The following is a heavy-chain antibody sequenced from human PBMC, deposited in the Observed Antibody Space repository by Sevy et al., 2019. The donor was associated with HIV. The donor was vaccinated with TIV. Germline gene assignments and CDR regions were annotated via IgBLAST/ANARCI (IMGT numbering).Heavy chain of an antibody. CDR1: GFTFSSYW. CDR3: ARAGYGDYVKNVGGFDY. D-gene: IGHD4-17*01. Sequence: GGSLRLSCAASGFTFSSYWMSWVRQAPGKGLEWVANIKQDGSEKYYVHSVKGRFTISRDNAKNSLYLQMNSLRAEDTAVYYCARAGYGDYVKNVGGFDYWGQGTLVTVSS. V-gene: IGHV3-7*01. J-gene: IGHJ4*02. CDR2: IKQDGSEK.